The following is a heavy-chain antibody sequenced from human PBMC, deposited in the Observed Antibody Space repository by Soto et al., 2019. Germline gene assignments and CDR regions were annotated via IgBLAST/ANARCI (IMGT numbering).Heavy chain of an antibody. J-gene: IGHJ5*02. CDR3: AGDPDSHYNDSHASSYP. CDR1: GGTFSTYT. D-gene: IGHD3-22*01. Sequence: ASVKVSCKASGGTFSTYTITWVRQAPGQGLEWMGRIIPIIGIINYAQKFQGRVTINADKFTGTAYMELTRLRSDDMAVYYCAGDPDSHYNDSHASSYPWGQGTLVTVSS. CDR2: IIPIIGII. V-gene: IGHV1-69*04.